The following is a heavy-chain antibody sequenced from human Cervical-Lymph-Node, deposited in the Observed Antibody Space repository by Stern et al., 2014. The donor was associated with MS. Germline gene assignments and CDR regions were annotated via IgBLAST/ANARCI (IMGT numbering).Heavy chain of an antibody. D-gene: IGHD3-16*02. V-gene: IGHV3-9*01. J-gene: IGHJ4*02. CDR2: ISWNSNNI. Sequence: EVQLVESGGGSVQPGRSLRLSCAASGFTFDDCAMHWVRQAPGKGLEWVSGISWNSNNIGYADSVRGRFNISRDNAKNSLYLQMNGLRPEDTALYYCAKDISERHYYFDSWGEGTLVTVSS. CDR1: GFTFDDCA. CDR3: AKDISERHYYFDS.